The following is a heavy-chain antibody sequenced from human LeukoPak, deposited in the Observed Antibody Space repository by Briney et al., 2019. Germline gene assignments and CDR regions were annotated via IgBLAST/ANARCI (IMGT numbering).Heavy chain of an antibody. CDR2: IWYDGSNK. J-gene: IGHJ4*02. CDR1: GFTFSSYG. V-gene: IGHV3-33*01. CDR3: ARLREDGYNLGYFDY. Sequence: PGGSLRLSCAASGFTFSSYGRHWVRQAPGKGLEWVAVIWYDGSNKYYADSVKGRFTISRDNSKNTLYLQMNSLRAEDTAVYYCARLREDGYNLGYFDYWGQGTLVTVSS. D-gene: IGHD5-24*01.